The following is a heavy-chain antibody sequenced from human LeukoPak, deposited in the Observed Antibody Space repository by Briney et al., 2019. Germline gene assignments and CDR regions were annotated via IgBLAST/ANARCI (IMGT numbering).Heavy chain of an antibody. D-gene: IGHD1-1*01. CDR1: GYTFSSYA. Sequence: ASVKVSCKASGYTFSSYAISWVRQAPGQGLEWMGGIIPIFGTANYAQKFQGRVTITTDESTSTAYMELSSLRSEDTAVYYCATSRVGTAFDIWGQGTMVTVSS. J-gene: IGHJ3*02. CDR2: IIPIFGTA. V-gene: IGHV1-69*05. CDR3: ATSRVGTAFDI.